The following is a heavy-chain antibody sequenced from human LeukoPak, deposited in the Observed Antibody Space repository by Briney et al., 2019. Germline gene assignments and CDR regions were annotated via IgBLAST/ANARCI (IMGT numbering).Heavy chain of an antibody. Sequence: ASVKVSCKASGYSFTDKYLHWVRQAPVQGLEWMGWINPKSGGTNYAQKFQGRVTMTTDTSMTTPHMEVCRLTSDDTAVYYCARAGGRSWFDPWGPGTLVTVSS. CDR3: ARAGGRSWFDP. CDR1: GYSFTDKY. CDR2: INPKSGGT. J-gene: IGHJ5*02. V-gene: IGHV1-2*02.